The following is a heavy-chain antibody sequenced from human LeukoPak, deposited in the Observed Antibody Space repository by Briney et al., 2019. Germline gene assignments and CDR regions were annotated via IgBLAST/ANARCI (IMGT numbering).Heavy chain of an antibody. V-gene: IGHV4-59*01. D-gene: IGHD2-21*01. CDR2: IHYSGRT. CDR3: AKETVVVPADDWFGP. J-gene: IGHJ5*02. Sequence: PSETLSLTCSVSGGSINGDYWSWIRQTPGKGLEWIGYIHYSGRTSYNPSLKSRVTISVDTSKNQFSLRLASVTAADTAVYYGAKETVVVPADDWFGPWGQGTLVTVSS. CDR1: GGSINGDY.